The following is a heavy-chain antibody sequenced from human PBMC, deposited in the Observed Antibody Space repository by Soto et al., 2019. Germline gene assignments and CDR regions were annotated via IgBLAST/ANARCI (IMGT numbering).Heavy chain of an antibody. V-gene: IGHV1-58*01. CDR1: GFTFTSSA. D-gene: IGHD4-17*01. CDR2: IVVGSGNT. Sequence: SVKVSCKASGFTFTSSAVQWVRQARGQRLEWIGWIVVGSGNTNYAQKFQERVTITRDMSTSTAYMELSSLRSEDTAVYYCARLPWADYGGIFDPWGQGTLVTVSS. J-gene: IGHJ5*02. CDR3: ARLPWADYGGIFDP.